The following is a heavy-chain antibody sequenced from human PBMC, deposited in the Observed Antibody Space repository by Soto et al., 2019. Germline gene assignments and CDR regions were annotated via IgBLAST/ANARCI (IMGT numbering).Heavy chain of an antibody. V-gene: IGHV1-69*13. Sequence: SVKVSCKASGDSFSKYTVNWVRQAPRQGLEWMGGIIPRFGTTNYAPTLQDRVTITADESMNTVYMELSSLRSEDTALYYCARGRGLYNSGRSQLDFWGQGTLVTVSS. CDR2: IIPRFGTT. J-gene: IGHJ4*02. D-gene: IGHD1-1*01. CDR3: ARGRGLYNSGRSQLDF. CDR1: GDSFSKYT.